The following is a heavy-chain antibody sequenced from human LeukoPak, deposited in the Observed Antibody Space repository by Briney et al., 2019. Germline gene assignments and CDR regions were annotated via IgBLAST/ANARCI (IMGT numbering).Heavy chain of an antibody. D-gene: IGHD3-3*02. CDR2: IYSGGTT. V-gene: IGHV3-53*01. CDR3: ARVGDHFHWNLDL. J-gene: IGHJ2*01. Sequence: GGSLRLSCAASGFTASTYYMTWVRQAPGKGLEWASIIYSGGTTYYADSVKGRFTISRDTSKNTLSLQMNSLRAEDTAVYFCARVGDHFHWNLDLWGRGTLVTVSS. CDR1: GFTASTYY.